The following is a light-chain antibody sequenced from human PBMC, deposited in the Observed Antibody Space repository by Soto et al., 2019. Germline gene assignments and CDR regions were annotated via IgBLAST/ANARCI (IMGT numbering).Light chain of an antibody. CDR3: AAWDDSLNGVV. J-gene: IGLJ2*01. V-gene: IGLV1-44*01. CDR1: SSNIGSNT. Sequence: QSVLTQPPSESGTPGQRVTSSCSVSSSNIGSNTVNWYQQLPGTAHKLLIYSNNQRPSGVPDRFSGSKSGTSASLAISGLQSEYEADYYCAAWDDSLNGVVFGGGTKLTVL. CDR2: SNN.